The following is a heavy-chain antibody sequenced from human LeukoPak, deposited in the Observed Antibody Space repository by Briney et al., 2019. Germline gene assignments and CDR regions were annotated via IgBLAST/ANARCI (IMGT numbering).Heavy chain of an antibody. Sequence: PGGSLRLSCAASGFTFSNYGMSWVRQAPGKGLEWVSVISDRGYSTHSADSVKGRFTISRDNSKSTLYLQMNSLRAEDTALYYCAKVVTKWELLYFDYWGQGILVTVSS. D-gene: IGHD1-26*01. CDR2: ISDRGYST. CDR1: GFTFSNYG. CDR3: AKVVTKWELLYFDY. J-gene: IGHJ4*02. V-gene: IGHV3-23*01.